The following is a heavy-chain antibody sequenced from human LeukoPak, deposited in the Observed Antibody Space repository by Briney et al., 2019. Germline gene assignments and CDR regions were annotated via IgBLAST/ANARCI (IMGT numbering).Heavy chain of an antibody. D-gene: IGHD3-3*01. CDR1: GFTFSSYW. CDR2: IKQDGSEK. CDR3: ARYYDFWSGYYYHY. J-gene: IGHJ4*02. V-gene: IGHV3-7*01. Sequence: GGSLRLSCAASGFTFSSYWMSWVRQAPGKGLEWVANIKQDGSEKYYVDSVKGRFTISRDNAKNSLYLQMNSLSAEDTAVYYCARYYDFWSGYYYHYWGQGTLVTVSS.